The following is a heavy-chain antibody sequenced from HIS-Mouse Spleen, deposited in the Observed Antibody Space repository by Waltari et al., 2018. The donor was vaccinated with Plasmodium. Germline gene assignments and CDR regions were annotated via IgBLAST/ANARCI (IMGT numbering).Heavy chain of an antibody. J-gene: IGHJ4*02. CDR1: GGSFSGYY. D-gene: IGHD2-15*01. CDR3: GRLVVVASKDSY. Sequence: QVQLQQWGAGLLKPSETLSLTCAVYGGSFSGYYWSWIRQPPGKGREWIGEINHSGSTNYNPTLKSRVTISVDTSKNQFSLKLGSVTAADTAVYYCGRLVVVASKDSYWGQGTLVTVSS. V-gene: IGHV4-34*01. CDR2: INHSGST.